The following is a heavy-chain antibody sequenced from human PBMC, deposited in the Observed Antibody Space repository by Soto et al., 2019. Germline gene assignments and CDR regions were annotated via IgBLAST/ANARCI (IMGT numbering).Heavy chain of an antibody. CDR2: INHSGST. J-gene: IGHJ6*03. V-gene: IGHV4-34*01. Sequence: PSETLSLTCAVYGGSFSGYYWSWIRQPPGKGLEWIGEINHSGSTNYNPSLKSRVTISVDTSKNQFSLKLSSVTAADTAVYYCAREPSSTSPHENYYYYYYMDVWGKGTTVTVSS. D-gene: IGHD2-2*01. CDR3: AREPSSTSPHENYYYYYYMDV. CDR1: GGSFSGYY.